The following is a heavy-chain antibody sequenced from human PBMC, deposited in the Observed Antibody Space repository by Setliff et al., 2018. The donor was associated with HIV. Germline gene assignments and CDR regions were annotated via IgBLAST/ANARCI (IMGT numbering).Heavy chain of an antibody. Sequence: GGSLRLSCAASGVTFSSYAMNWVRQAPGKGLEWVSGISGSGGSTHYADSVKGRFTISRDNSKNMLYLQMKSLRAEDTAVYYCAKDLYFYGSGHDVFDIWGQGTMVTVSS. CDR3: AKDLYFYGSGHDVFDI. D-gene: IGHD3-10*01. CDR2: ISGSGGST. CDR1: GVTFSSYA. V-gene: IGHV3-23*01. J-gene: IGHJ3*02.